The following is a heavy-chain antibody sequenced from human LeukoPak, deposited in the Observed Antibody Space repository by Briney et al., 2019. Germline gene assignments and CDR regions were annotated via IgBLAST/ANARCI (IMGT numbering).Heavy chain of an antibody. D-gene: IGHD1-26*01. Sequence: GGSLRLSCAASGFTFSSYAMSWVRQAPGKGLEWVSAISDSGGATYYADSVTGRFTISRDNSKNTLYLEMDSLRAEDTAVYYCARDREGSYDYWGQGTLVTVSS. CDR3: ARDREGSYDY. CDR2: ISDSGGAT. J-gene: IGHJ4*02. CDR1: GFTFSSYA. V-gene: IGHV3-23*01.